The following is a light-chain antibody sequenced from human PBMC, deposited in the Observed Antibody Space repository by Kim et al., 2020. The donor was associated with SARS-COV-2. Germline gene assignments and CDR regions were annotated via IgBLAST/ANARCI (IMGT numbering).Light chain of an antibody. CDR2: DAS. CDR1: QTISSY. CDR3: QQYNDWPPGDT. J-gene: IGKJ2*01. Sequence: EIVMTQSPATLSVSPGERATLSCRASQTISSYLAWYQQKPGQAPRLLIYDASTRATGIPARFSGSGSGTEFTLTISSLQSEDFGIYYCQQYNDWPPGDTFGKGTKLEI. V-gene: IGKV3-15*01.